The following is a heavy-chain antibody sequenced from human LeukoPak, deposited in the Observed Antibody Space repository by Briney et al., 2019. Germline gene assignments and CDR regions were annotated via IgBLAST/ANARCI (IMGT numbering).Heavy chain of an antibody. CDR3: ARDGGYVNFDY. Sequence: GGSLRLSCAASGFTFSSYRMSWVRQAPGKGLEWVANVKQDGSEKYYVDSVKGRFTISRDNAKNSLYLQMNSLRAEDTAVYYCARDGGYVNFDYWGQGTLVTVSS. D-gene: IGHD5-12*01. CDR2: VKQDGSEK. J-gene: IGHJ4*02. CDR1: GFTFSSYR. V-gene: IGHV3-7*03.